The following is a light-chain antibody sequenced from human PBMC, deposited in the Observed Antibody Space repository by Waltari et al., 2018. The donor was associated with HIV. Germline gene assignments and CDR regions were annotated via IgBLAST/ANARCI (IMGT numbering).Light chain of an antibody. CDR2: AAS. J-gene: IGKJ1*01. CDR3: QQSYSTPRT. V-gene: IGKV1-39*01. Sequence: DIQMTQSPSSLSASVADRVNLTCRASQSIGSSLNWYQQRPGKAPEVLIYAASSLQSGVPSRFSGSGSGTDFTLTISSLQPEDFASYYCQQSYSTPRTFGQGTRVEIK. CDR1: QSIGSS.